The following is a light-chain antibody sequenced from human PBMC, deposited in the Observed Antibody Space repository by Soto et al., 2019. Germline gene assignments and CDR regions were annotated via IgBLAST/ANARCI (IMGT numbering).Light chain of an antibody. J-gene: IGKJ4*01. CDR3: QQYGSTHT. CDR1: QSVSSNY. V-gene: IGKV3-20*01. CDR2: GAS. Sequence: VLTQSPGTLSLSXXXXXXXXXXASQSVSSNYLAWYQQKPGQAPRLLIYGASIRATGIPDRFSGSGSGTDFTLTITRLEPEDFAVYYCQQYGSTHTFGGGTKVDIK.